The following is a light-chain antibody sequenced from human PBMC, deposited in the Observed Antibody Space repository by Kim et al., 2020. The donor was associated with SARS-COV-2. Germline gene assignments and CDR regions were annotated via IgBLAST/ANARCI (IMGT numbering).Light chain of an antibody. Sequence: QSVLTQPPSASATSGQRVTISCSGSSSNIGGNTVSWYQHLPGTAPKFLINTNNQRPPGVSDRFSASKSGTSASLAISGLQSEDEADYYCAAWDDSLNGQVVFGGGTQLTVL. CDR3: AAWDDSLNGQVV. CDR1: SSNIGGNT. J-gene: IGLJ2*01. V-gene: IGLV1-44*01. CDR2: TNN.